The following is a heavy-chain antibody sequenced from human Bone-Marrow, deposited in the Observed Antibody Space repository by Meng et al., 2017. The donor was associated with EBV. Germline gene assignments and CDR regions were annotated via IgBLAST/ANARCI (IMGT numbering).Heavy chain of an antibody. CDR3: AHSPDVSGSYYRGWFDP. J-gene: IGHJ5*02. CDR1: WFSLSTSGVG. CDR2: IYWDDDK. Sequence: QLTLTDSGPTLVNPTQTLTLPCPFSWFSLSTSGVGVGWIRQPPGKALEWLALIYWDDDKRYSPSLKSRLTITKDTSKNQVVLTMTNMDPVDTATYYCAHSPDVSGSYYRGWFDPWGQGTLVTVSS. D-gene: IGHD1-26*01. V-gene: IGHV2-5*02.